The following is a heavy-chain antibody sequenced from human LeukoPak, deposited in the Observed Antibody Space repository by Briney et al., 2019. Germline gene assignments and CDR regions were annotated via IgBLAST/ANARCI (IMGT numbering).Heavy chain of an antibody. D-gene: IGHD1-20*01. V-gene: IGHV3-30*18. CDR3: AKDAITGTTPFED. Sequence: AGGSLRLSCAASGFTFSSYGMHWVRQAPGKGLEWVAVISYDGSNKYYADSVKGRFTISRDNSKNTLYLQMNSLRAEDTAVYYCAKDAITGTTPFEDWGQGTLVTVSS. CDR1: GFTFSSYG. J-gene: IGHJ4*02. CDR2: ISYDGSNK.